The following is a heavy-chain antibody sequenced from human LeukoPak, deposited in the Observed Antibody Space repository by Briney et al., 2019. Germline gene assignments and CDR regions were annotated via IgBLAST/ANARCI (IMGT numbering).Heavy chain of an antibody. CDR3: ARGTYLVPDFDC. V-gene: IGHV4-31*03. D-gene: IGHD2-2*01. CDR1: GGSISSGGYY. J-gene: IGHJ4*02. CDR2: IYYSGST. Sequence: RASETLSLTCTVSGGSISSGGYYWSWIRQHPGMGLEWIGYIYYSGSTYYNPSLKSRVTISVDTSKNQFSLKLSSVTAADTAVYYCARGTYLVPDFDCWGQGTLVTVSS.